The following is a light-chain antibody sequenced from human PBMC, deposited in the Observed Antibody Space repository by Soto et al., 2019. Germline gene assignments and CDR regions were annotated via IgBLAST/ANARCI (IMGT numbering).Light chain of an antibody. CDR1: GSDISAYNY. J-gene: IGLJ1*01. V-gene: IGLV2-14*01. Sequence: QSALTQPASVSGSPGQSITISCTGTGSDISAYNYVSWYQQHPGKAPKLMIYEVGDRPSGLSNRFSGSKSGNTASLTISGLQPEDEADYYCSSFTGTTTLDVFGTGTKLTVL. CDR2: EVG. CDR3: SSFTGTTTLDV.